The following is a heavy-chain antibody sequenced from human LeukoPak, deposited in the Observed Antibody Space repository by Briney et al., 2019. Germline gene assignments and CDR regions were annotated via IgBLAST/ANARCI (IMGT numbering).Heavy chain of an antibody. D-gene: IGHD3-22*01. V-gene: IGHV4-34*01. CDR2: INHSGST. CDR3: AVDTSRLLLNY. CDR1: GGSFSGYY. Sequence: PSETLSLTCAVYGGSFSGYYWSWIRQPPGKGLEWIGEINHSGSTNYNPSLKSRVTISVDTSKNQFSLKLSSVTAADTAVYYCAVDTSRLLLNYWGQGTLVTVSS. J-gene: IGHJ4*02.